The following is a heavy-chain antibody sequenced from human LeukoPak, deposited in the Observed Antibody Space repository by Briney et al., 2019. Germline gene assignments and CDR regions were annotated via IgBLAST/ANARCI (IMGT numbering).Heavy chain of an antibody. Sequence: HPGRSLRLSCAASGFTFSTYSMHWVRQAPGKGLEWLALISSDGSNESFADSVKGRFTISRDNSKNTLYLQMNSLRSEDTAIYYCAGDPNRSYFDHWGQGTLVTVSS. CDR2: ISSDGSNE. V-gene: IGHV3-30*01. CDR1: GFTFSTYS. D-gene: IGHD1-14*01. J-gene: IGHJ4*02. CDR3: AGDPNRSYFDH.